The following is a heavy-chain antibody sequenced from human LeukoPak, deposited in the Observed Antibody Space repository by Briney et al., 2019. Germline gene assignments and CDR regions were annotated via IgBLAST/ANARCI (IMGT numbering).Heavy chain of an antibody. D-gene: IGHD3-22*01. CDR3: ARESRYDSSGRYTGMRAPFDN. J-gene: IGHJ5*02. CDR2: IHHSGSA. V-gene: IGHV4-31*03. CDR1: GGSISSGGYY. Sequence: SQTLSLTCTVSGGSISSGGYYWSWIRQHPGKGLEWLGYIHHSGSAWYNPSLKSRVTISVDTSQNQVSLKVRSVTAADTAVYHCARESRYDSSGRYTGMRAPFDNWGQGTLVIVSS.